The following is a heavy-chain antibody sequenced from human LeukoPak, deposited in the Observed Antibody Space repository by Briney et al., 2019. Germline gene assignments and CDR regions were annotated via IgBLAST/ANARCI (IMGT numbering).Heavy chain of an antibody. CDR1: GFTFSSYA. CDR3: ARDGGIAAAGFYYYYYMDV. Sequence: PGGSLRLSCAASGFTFSSYAMSWVRQAPGKGLEWVSAISGSGGSTYYADSVKGRFTISRDNSKNTLYLQMNSLRAEDTAVYYCARDGGIAAAGFYYYYYMDVWGKGTTVTVSS. D-gene: IGHD6-13*01. V-gene: IGHV3-23*01. CDR2: ISGSGGST. J-gene: IGHJ6*03.